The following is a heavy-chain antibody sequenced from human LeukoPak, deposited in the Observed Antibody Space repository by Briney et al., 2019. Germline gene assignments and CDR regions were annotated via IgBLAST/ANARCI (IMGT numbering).Heavy chain of an antibody. J-gene: IGHJ4*02. V-gene: IGHV4-34*01. Sequence: SETLSLTCAVYGGSFSGYYWSWIRQPPGKGLEWIGEINHSGSTNYNPSLKSRVTISVDTSKNQFSLQLNSVTPEDTAVYYCAKAYSMSYWGQGTLVTVSS. CDR1: GGSFSGYY. CDR2: INHSGST. CDR3: AKAYSMSY. D-gene: IGHD6-13*01.